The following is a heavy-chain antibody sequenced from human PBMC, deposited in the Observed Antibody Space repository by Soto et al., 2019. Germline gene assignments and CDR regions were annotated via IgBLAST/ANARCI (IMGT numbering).Heavy chain of an antibody. CDR3: ARDGYYYDSSGYYLDY. Sequence: QVQLVQSGAEVKKPGSSVKVSCKASGGTFSSYAISWVRQAPGQGLEWMGGIIPIFGTANYAQKFQGRVTITADESTSTAYMELSGLRSEDTAVYYCARDGYYYDSSGYYLDYWGQGTLVTVSS. J-gene: IGHJ4*02. D-gene: IGHD3-22*01. V-gene: IGHV1-69*01. CDR2: IIPIFGTA. CDR1: GGTFSSYA.